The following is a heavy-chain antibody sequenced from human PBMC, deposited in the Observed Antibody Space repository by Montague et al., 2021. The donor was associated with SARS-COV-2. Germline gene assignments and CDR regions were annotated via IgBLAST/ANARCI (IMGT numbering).Heavy chain of an antibody. D-gene: IGHD3-10*01. J-gene: IGHJ3*02. CDR1: GGSVSSSSYY. CDR3: ARHITGSGNAFDI. V-gene: IGHV4-39*01. CDR2: IYYTGST. Sequence: SETLSLTCTVSGGSVSSSSYYWGWIRQPPGKGLEWIGSIYYTGSTYYSPSLKSRVTISVDTSKNQFSLKLSFVTAADTAVYYCARHITGSGNAFDIWGQGTMVTVSS.